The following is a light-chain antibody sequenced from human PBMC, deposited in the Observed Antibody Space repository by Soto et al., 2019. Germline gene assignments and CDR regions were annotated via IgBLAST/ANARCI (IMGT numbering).Light chain of an antibody. J-gene: IGLJ2*01. V-gene: IGLV4-60*03. CDR3: ETWDSNTRV. CDR1: SGHIDYN. CDR2: LEGSGNY. Sequence: QLVLTQSSSASASLGSSVKLTCTLSSGHIDYNIAWHQQQPGKAPRYLMKLEGSGNYNKGSGVPDRFSGSSSGADRYLTISNLQSEDEADYYCETWDSNTRVFGGGTKLTVL.